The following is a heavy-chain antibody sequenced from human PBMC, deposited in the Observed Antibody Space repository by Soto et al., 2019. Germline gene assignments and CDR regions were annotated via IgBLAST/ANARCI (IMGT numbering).Heavy chain of an antibody. CDR2: IYYSGST. Sequence: LSLTCTVSGGSISSGGYYWSWIRQHPGKGLEWIGYIYYSGSTYYNPSLKSRVTISVDTSKNQFSLKLSSVTAADTAVYYCARVRRGYSYGYIDYWGQGTLVTVSS. V-gene: IGHV4-31*03. CDR3: ARVRRGYSYGYIDY. J-gene: IGHJ4*02. CDR1: GGSISSGGYY. D-gene: IGHD5-18*01.